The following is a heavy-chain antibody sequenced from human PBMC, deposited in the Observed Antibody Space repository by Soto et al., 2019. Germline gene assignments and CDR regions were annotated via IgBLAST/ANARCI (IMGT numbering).Heavy chain of an antibody. CDR3: ARDYSSSWYNWFDP. D-gene: IGHD6-13*01. Sequence: RASVKVSCKASGYTFTSYGISWVRQAPGQGLEWMGWISAYNGNTNYAQKLQGRVTMTTDTSTSTAYMELRSLRSDDTAVYYCARDYSSSWYNWFDPWGQGTLVTVSS. V-gene: IGHV1-18*04. CDR2: ISAYNGNT. CDR1: GYTFTSYG. J-gene: IGHJ5*02.